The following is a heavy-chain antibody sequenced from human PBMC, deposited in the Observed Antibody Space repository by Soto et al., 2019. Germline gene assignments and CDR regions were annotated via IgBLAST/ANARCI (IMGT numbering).Heavy chain of an antibody. CDR3: ATSRFCNKGVCPFEY. J-gene: IGHJ4*02. V-gene: IGHV1-8*01. CDR1: GYTFTSYD. Sequence: ASVKVSCKTSGYTFTSYDINWVRQAPGQGPEWMGWMNSNSGNPGYTQKFQGRVTVTRDTSIRTVYMELSSLRSDDTAVYYCATSRFCNKGVCPFEYLGQGTLVIVSS. CDR2: MNSNSGNP. D-gene: IGHD2-8*01.